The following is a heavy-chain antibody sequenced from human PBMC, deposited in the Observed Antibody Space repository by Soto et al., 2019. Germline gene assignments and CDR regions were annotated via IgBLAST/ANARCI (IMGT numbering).Heavy chain of an antibody. CDR3: ASPHYYYGMDV. CDR1: GGSFSGYY. J-gene: IGHJ6*02. V-gene: IGHV4-34*01. CDR2: INHSGST. Sequence: SETLSLTCAVYGGSFSGYYWSWIRQPPGKGLEWIGEINHSGSTNYNPSLKGRVTISVDTSKNQFSLKLSSVTAADTAVYYCASPHYYYGMDVWGQGTTVTVSS.